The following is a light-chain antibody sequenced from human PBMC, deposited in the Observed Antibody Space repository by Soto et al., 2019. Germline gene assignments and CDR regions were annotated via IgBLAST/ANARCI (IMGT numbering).Light chain of an antibody. CDR2: DTS. CDR1: QTLSSSF. CDR3: QQYCYLGT. V-gene: IGKV3-20*01. Sequence: EIVLTQSPGTLSLSPGERATLSCRTSQTLSSSFLAWYQQTLGQAPRLLIYDTSTRAIDIPDRFSGSGSGTDFTLTISRLEPEDFAVYYCQQYCYLGTFGRGTKVEF. J-gene: IGKJ4*02.